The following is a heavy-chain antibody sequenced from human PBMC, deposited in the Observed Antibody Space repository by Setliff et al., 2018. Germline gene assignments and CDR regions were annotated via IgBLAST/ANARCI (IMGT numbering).Heavy chain of an antibody. CDR3: ASAHIRRVAVAGKSQFDY. J-gene: IGHJ4*01. CDR2: IIPIFGTT. D-gene: IGHD6-19*01. V-gene: IGHV1-69*05. CDR1: GGFSAHA. Sequence: GASVKVPCKASGGFSAHAICWGRQVPGQGLEWMGGIIPIFGTTDYAQNFQCRVTITTDESTSSAYLEMSNLRSEDTAVYYCASAHIRRVAVAGKSQFDYWGQGTLVTVSS.